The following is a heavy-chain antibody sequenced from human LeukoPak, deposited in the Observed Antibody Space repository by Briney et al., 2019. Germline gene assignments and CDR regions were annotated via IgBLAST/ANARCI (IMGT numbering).Heavy chain of an antibody. CDR2: IYYSGST. V-gene: IGHV4-61*01. J-gene: IGHJ4*02. D-gene: IGHD3-10*01. CDR3: ARHGGPLYGSGSYPDY. CDR1: GGSVSSGSYY. Sequence: PSETLSLTCTVSGGSVSSGSYYWSWIRQPPGKGLEWIGYIYYSGSTNYNPSLKSRVTISVDTSKNQFSLKLSSVTAADTAVYYCARHGGPLYGSGSYPDYWGQGTLVTVSS.